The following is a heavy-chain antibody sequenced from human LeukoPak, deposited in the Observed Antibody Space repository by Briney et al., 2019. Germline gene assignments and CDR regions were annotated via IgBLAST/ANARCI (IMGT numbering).Heavy chain of an antibody. V-gene: IGHV3-23*01. CDR2: ISGSGGST. CDR1: GFTFSSYA. D-gene: IGHD6-13*01. J-gene: IGHJ3*02. CDR3: AKDSSSWYGAFDI. Sequence: GGSLRLSCAASGFTFSSYAMSWVRQAPGKGLEWVSAISGSGGSTYYADSVRGRFTISRDNSKNTLYLQMNSLRAEDTAVYYCAKDSSSWYGAFDIWGQGTMVTVSS.